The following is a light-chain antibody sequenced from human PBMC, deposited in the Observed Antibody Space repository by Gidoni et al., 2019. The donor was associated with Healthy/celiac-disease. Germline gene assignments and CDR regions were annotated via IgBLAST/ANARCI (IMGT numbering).Light chain of an antibody. CDR2: AAS. CDR3: QQSYSTPLWT. J-gene: IGKJ1*01. CDR1: QSSSSY. V-gene: IGKV1-39*01. Sequence: DIQMTKSPSSLSASVGDRVTITCRASQSSSSYLNWYQQKPGKAPKLLIYAASSLQSGVPSRFIGSGSGTDFTLTISSLQPEDFASYYCQQSYSTPLWTFGQGTKVEIK.